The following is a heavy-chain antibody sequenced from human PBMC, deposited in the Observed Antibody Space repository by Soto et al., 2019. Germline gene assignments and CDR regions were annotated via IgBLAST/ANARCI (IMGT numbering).Heavy chain of an antibody. D-gene: IGHD5-12*01. V-gene: IGHV1-2*04. CDR2: INPNSGGT. CDR3: AREKGDSGYDRYYYYYGMDV. J-gene: IGHJ6*02. Sequence: ASVKVSCKASGYTFTGYYMHWVRQAPGQGLEWMGWINPNSGGTNYAQKFQGWVTMTRDTSISTAYMELSRLRSDDTAVYYCAREKGDSGYDRYYYYYGMDVWGQGTTVTVSS. CDR1: GYTFTGYY.